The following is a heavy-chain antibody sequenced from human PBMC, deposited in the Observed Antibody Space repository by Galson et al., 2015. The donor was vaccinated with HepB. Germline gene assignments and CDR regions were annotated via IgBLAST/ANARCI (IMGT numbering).Heavy chain of an antibody. CDR1: GITFNKYA. J-gene: IGHJ6*02. V-gene: IGHV3-23*01. CDR3: AKAGILWFGDYYGMDV. D-gene: IGHD3-10*01. Sequence: SLRLSCAASGITFNKYAMNWVRQALGKGLEWGSDISGSGDSTDYAGSVKGRFTISRDNLKNTLYLQLNSLRAEDTAVYYCAKAGILWFGDYYGMDVWGQGTTVTVSS. CDR2: ISGSGDST.